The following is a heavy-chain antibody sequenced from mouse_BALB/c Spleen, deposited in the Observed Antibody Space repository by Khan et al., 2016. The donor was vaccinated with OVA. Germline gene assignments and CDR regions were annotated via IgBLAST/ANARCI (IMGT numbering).Heavy chain of an antibody. J-gene: IGHJ4*01. CDR3: SRIYYGYGVSVMDY. CDR1: GFTFSNYA. V-gene: IGHV5-9-1*01. Sequence: EVELVESGGDLMKPGGSLKLSCAASGFTFSNYAMSWVRQTPEKRLEWVATISSGGIYTYYPASVKGRFTISRDNAKNTLYLQMSSLRSEDTAMYYCSRIYYGYGVSVMDYWGQGTSVTVSS. D-gene: IGHD2-2*01. CDR2: ISSGGIYT.